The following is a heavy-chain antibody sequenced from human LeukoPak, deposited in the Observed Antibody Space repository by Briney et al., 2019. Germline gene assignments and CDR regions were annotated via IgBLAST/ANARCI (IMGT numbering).Heavy chain of an antibody. Sequence: SETLSLTCAVYGGSFSGYYWSWIRQPPGKGLEWIWEINHSGSTNYNPSLKSRVTISVDTSKNQFSLKLSSVTTADTAVYYCARDMSSSSLPRVSLFYYYYYMDVWGKGTTVTVSS. D-gene: IGHD2-2*01. V-gene: IGHV4-34*01. CDR1: GGSFSGYY. CDR2: INHSGST. CDR3: ARDMSSSSLPRVSLFYYYYYMDV. J-gene: IGHJ6*03.